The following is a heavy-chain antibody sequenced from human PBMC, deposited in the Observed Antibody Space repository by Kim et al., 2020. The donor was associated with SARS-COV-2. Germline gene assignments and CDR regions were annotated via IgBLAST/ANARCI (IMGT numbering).Heavy chain of an antibody. CDR3: ARQPGGGYYNWFDP. V-gene: IGHV4-39*01. Sequence: SETLSLTCTVSGGSISSSSYYWGWIRQPPGKGLEWIGSIYYSGSTYYNPSLKSRVTISVDTSKNQFSLKLSSVTAADTAVYYCARQPGGGYYNWFDPWGQGTLVTVSS. CDR1: GGSISSSSYY. J-gene: IGHJ5*02. CDR2: IYYSGST. D-gene: IGHD3-22*01.